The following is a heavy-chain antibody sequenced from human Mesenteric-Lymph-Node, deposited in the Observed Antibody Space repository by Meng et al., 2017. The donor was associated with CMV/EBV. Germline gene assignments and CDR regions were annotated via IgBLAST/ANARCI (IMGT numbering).Heavy chain of an antibody. D-gene: IGHD3-10*01. CDR2: VSASKGYT. Sequence: QVPHVPSGPGMKKPGTSVKVSCKTSGYTFTTYGINWVRQAPGQGLEWMGWVSASKGYTNYAQKVQGRVTMTTDSSTSTAYMELRSLRSDDTAIYYCARERVSMGRGVIIDDWFNVWGQGTLVTVSS. CDR1: GYTFTTYG. J-gene: IGHJ5*02. CDR3: ARERVSMGRGVIIDDWFNV. V-gene: IGHV1-18*01.